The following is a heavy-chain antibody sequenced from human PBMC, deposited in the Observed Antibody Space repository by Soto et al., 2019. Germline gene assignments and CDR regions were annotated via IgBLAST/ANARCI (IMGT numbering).Heavy chain of an antibody. CDR3: ARHQSGSGNSNFDF. D-gene: IGHD3-10*01. CDR2: VDPNDSFA. V-gene: IGHV5-10-1*01. CDR1: EYSFRIYW. J-gene: IGHJ4*02. Sequence: PGESLKISCQAFEYSFRIYWISWVRQKPGGGLEWMGRVDPNDSFATYSPSFEGHVSISVDKPTNIVYLQWRSLRASDTATYYCARHQSGSGNSNFDFWGQGTPVTVSS.